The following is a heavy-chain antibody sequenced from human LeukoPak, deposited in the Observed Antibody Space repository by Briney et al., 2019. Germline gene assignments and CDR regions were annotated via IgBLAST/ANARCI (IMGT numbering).Heavy chain of an antibody. J-gene: IGHJ6*03. CDR2: ISAYNGNT. D-gene: IGHD5-12*01. Sequence: GASVKVSCKASGYTFTSYGISWVRQAPGQGLEWMGWISAYNGNTNYAQKLQCRVTMTTDTSTSTAYMQLRSLRSDDTAVYYCARGGAPKRERHSYYYYYYMDVWGKGTTVTVSS. CDR1: GYTFTSYG. V-gene: IGHV1-18*01. CDR3: ARGGAPKRERHSYYYYYYMDV.